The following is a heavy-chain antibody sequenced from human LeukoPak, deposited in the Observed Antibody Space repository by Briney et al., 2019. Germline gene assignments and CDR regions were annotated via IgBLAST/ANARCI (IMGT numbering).Heavy chain of an antibody. D-gene: IGHD1-26*01. CDR2: ISSSSSYT. J-gene: IGHJ4*02. Sequence: GGSLRLSCAVSGFSFSDYYMSWIRQAPGRGLEWVSYISSSSSYTNYADSVKGRFTISRDKAKNSLYLQMNSLRAEDTAVYYCARDLGPRYNGYLYYWGQGTLVTVSS. CDR1: GFSFSDYY. V-gene: IGHV3-11*06. CDR3: ARDLGPRYNGYLYY.